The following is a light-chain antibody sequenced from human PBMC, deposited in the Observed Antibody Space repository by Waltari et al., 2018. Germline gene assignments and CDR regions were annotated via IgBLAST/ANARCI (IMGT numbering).Light chain of an antibody. CDR1: QSVSSTY. CDR3: QQYGRSWNP. V-gene: IGKV3-20*01. J-gene: IGKJ2*01. Sequence: EIVLTQSPGNLSLSTGERATLSCRASQSVSSTYFAWYQQRPGQAPRLLIHGSSSRATGIPDRFSGSGSGTDFTLTISRLEPEDFAVYSCQQYGRSWNPFGQGTKLEIK. CDR2: GSS.